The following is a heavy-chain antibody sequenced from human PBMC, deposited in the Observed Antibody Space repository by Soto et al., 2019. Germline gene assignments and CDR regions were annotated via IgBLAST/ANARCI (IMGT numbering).Heavy chain of an antibody. J-gene: IGHJ3*02. D-gene: IGHD2-15*01. V-gene: IGHV3-15*07. CDR1: GFTFSNAW. CDR3: TTENYCSGGSCYRDDAFDI. Sequence: GGSLRLSCAASGFTFSNAWMNWVRQAPGKGLEWVGRIKSKTDGGTTDYAAPVKGRFTISRDDSKNTLYLQMNSLKTEDTAVYYCTTENYCSGGSCYRDDAFDIWGQGTMVTVSS. CDR2: IKSKTDGGTT.